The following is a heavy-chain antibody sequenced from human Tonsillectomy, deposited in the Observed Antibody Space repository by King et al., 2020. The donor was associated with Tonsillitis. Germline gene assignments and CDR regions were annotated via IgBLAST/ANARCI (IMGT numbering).Heavy chain of an antibody. D-gene: IGHD2-2*01. V-gene: IGHV3-30*18. J-gene: IGHJ6*02. Sequence: VQLVESGGGVVQPGRSLRLSCAASGFTFSSYDMHWVRQAPGKGLEWVAVISYDGSNKYYADSVKGRLTISRDNSKNTLHLQMNSLRADDTAVHYCANSQGYGGRTTCYGMDVWGQGTTVTVSS. CDR1: GFTFSSYD. CDR2: ISYDGSNK. CDR3: ANSQGYGGRTTCYGMDV.